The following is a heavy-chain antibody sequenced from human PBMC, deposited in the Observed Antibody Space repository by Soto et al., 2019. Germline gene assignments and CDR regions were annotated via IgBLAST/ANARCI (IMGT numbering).Heavy chain of an antibody. CDR1: GYTFTSYA. D-gene: IGHD1-26*01. Sequence: QVQLVQSGAEVKKPGASVKVSCKASGYTFTSYAMHWVRQAPGQRLEWMGWINAGNGNTKYSQKFQGRVTITRDTAASTAYMELSSLRSEDTAVYYCARGLGLYYLDYWGEGTLVIVSS. V-gene: IGHV1-3*01. J-gene: IGHJ4*02. CDR3: ARGLGLYYLDY. CDR2: INAGNGNT.